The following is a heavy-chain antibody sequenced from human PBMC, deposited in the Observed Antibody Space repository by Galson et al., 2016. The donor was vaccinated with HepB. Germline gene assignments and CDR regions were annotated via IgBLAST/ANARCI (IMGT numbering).Heavy chain of an antibody. V-gene: IGHV3-23*01. CDR3: VKTQGYSTGWYGMDV. CDR2: ISRSGDST. D-gene: IGHD6-19*01. CDR1: GFTFRNYG. Sequence: SLRLSCAASGFTFRNYGMTWVRQAPGKGLEVVSSISRSGDSTDYADSVKGRFTISRDNSKNTLSLQMNSLRAEDTAVYYCVKTQGYSTGWYGMDVWGQGTTVTGSS. J-gene: IGHJ6*02.